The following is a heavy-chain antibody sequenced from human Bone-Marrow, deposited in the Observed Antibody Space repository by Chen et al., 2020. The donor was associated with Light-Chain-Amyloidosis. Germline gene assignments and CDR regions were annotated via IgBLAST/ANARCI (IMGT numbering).Heavy chain of an antibody. CDR3: ASWASTDYYYYYYMDV. V-gene: IGHV4-34*01. Sequence: QVQLQQWGAGLLKPSETLSLTCAVYNGSFSGFYWSWIRQPPGKGLEWIGEINHSGNTNYNPSLKSRVTMSVDTSKNQFSLKLSSGNAADTAVYYCASWASTDYYYYYYMDVWGKGTTVTVSS. J-gene: IGHJ6*03. D-gene: IGHD2-2*01. CDR2: INHSGNT. CDR1: NGSFSGFY.